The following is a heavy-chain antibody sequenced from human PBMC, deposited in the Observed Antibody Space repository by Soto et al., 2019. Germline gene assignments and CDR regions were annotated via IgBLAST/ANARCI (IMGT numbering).Heavy chain of an antibody. D-gene: IGHD2-21*02. CDR1: GFTVSSNY. V-gene: IGHV3-53*01. Sequence: GGSLRLSCAASGFTVSSNYMSWVRQAPGKGLEWVSVIYSGGSTYYADSVKGRFTISRDNSKNTLYLQMNSLRAEDTAVYYCARQKAYCGGDCFDFDYWGQGTLVTVSS. J-gene: IGHJ4*02. CDR2: IYSGGST. CDR3: ARQKAYCGGDCFDFDY.